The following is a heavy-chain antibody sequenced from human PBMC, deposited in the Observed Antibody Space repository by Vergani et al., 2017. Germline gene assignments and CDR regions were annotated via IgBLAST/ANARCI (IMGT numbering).Heavy chain of an antibody. CDR1: GGSISSSSYY. V-gene: IGHV4-39*07. CDR2: IYYSGST. J-gene: IGHJ4*02. Sequence: QLQLQESGPGLVKPSETLSLTCTVSGGSISSSSYYWGWIRQPPGKGLEWIGSIYYSGSTYYNPSLKSRVTISVDTSKNQFSLKLSSVTAADTAVYYCAREFDYYDSSGYFFDYWGQGTRVTVSS. D-gene: IGHD3-22*01. CDR3: AREFDYYDSSGYFFDY.